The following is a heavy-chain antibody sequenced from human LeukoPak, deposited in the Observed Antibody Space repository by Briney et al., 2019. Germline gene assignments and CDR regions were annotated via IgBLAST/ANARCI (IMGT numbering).Heavy chain of an antibody. CDR3: TRGADYVWGIFDY. CDR2: ISSSGSNI. D-gene: IGHD3-16*01. CDR1: GFTFTSYS. Sequence: PGGSLRLSCAASGFTFTSYSMSWVRRAPGKGLEWISYISSSGSNIFYADSVKGRFSISRDNAKNSLYLQMNDLRDEDTAVYYCTRGADYVWGIFDYWGQGALVTVSS. J-gene: IGHJ4*02. V-gene: IGHV3-48*02.